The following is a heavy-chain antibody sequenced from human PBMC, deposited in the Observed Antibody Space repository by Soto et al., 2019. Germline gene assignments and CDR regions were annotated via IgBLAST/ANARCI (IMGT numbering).Heavy chain of an antibody. J-gene: IGHJ4*02. CDR1: GGSISSSSYY. Sequence: QLQLQESGPGLVKPSETLSLTCTVSGGSISSSSYYWGWIRQPPGKGLEWIGSIYYSGSTYYNPSLKSRVTISVDTSKNQFSLKLSSVTAADTAVYYCARRSQGYYDILTGYSGWAYFDYWGQGTLVTVSS. CDR3: ARRSQGYYDILTGYSGWAYFDY. D-gene: IGHD3-9*01. V-gene: IGHV4-39*01. CDR2: IYYSGST.